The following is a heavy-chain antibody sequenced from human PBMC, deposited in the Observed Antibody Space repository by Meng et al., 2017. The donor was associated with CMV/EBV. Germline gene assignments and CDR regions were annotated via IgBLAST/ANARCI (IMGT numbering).Heavy chain of an antibody. CDR3: ARLDDFWSGSTRYWFDP. Sequence: SETLSLTCTVSGGSISSSSYYWGWIHQPPGKGLEWIGSIYYSGSTYYNPSLKSRVTISVDTSKNQFSLKLSSVTAADTAVYYCARLDDFWSGSTRYWFDPWGQGTLVTVSS. J-gene: IGHJ5*02. CDR2: IYYSGST. V-gene: IGHV4-39*01. D-gene: IGHD3-3*01. CDR1: GGSISSSSYY.